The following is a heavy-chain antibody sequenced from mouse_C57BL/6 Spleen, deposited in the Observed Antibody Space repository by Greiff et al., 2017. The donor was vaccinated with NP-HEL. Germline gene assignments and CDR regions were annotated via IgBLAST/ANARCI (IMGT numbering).Heavy chain of an antibody. CDR1: GYTFTSYW. V-gene: IGHV1-64*01. J-gene: IGHJ2*01. CDR2: IHPNSGST. D-gene: IGHD2-5*01. Sequence: QVQLQQPGAELVKPGASVKLSCKASGYTFTSYWMHWVKQRPGQGLEWIGMIHPNSGSTNYNEKFKSKATLTVDKSSSTAYMQLSSLTSEDSAVYYCARSTSNYALDYWGQGTTLTVSS. CDR3: ARSTSNYALDY.